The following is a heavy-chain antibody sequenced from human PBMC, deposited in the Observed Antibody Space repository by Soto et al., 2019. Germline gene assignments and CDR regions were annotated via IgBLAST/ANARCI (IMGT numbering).Heavy chain of an antibody. CDR3: ARKNDYGDFDY. Sequence: ASLKVSCKGSGYTFTSYGISWVRQAPGQGLEWMGWISAYSGNTNYAQKLQGRVTMTTDTSTSTAYMDLRSLRSDDTAVYYCARKNDYGDFDYWGQGTLVTVSS. J-gene: IGHJ4*02. CDR1: GYTFTSYG. CDR2: ISAYSGNT. V-gene: IGHV1-18*01. D-gene: IGHD4-17*01.